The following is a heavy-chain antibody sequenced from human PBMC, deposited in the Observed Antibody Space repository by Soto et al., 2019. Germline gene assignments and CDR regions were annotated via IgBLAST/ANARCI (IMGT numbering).Heavy chain of an antibody. Sequence: GGSLRLSCAASGFTFSNYAMSWVRQAPGKGLEWVSTLSGSGGSTYYADSVKGRFTISRDNSKNTLFLQMNSLRVEDSALYYCAKAGSYSYYFDSWGQGALVTVSS. V-gene: IGHV3-23*01. D-gene: IGHD1-26*01. CDR3: AKAGSYSYYFDS. CDR1: GFTFSNYA. J-gene: IGHJ4*02. CDR2: LSGSGGST.